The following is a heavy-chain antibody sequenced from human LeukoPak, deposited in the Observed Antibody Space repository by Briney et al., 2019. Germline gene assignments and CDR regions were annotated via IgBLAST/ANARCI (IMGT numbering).Heavy chain of an antibody. CDR2: ISGSGGST. D-gene: IGHD1-26*01. V-gene: IGHV3-23*01. CDR1: GFTFSSYA. CDR3: ARRGATWDY. J-gene: IGHJ4*02. Sequence: GGSLRLSCAASGFTFSSYAMSWVRQAPGKGLEWVSAISGSGGSTYYADSLKGRFTISRDNAKNSLYLQMNSLRAEDTAVYYCARRGATWDYWGQGTLVTVSS.